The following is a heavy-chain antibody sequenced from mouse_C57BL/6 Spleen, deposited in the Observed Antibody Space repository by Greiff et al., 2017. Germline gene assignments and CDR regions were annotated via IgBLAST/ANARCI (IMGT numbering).Heavy chain of an antibody. V-gene: IGHV5-17*01. D-gene: IGHD1-2*01. J-gene: IGHJ4*01. CDR1: GFTFSDYG. CDR3: ARRLTPYAMDY. Sequence: EVQLVESGGGLVKPGGSLKLSCAASGFTFSDYGMHWVRQAPEKGLAWVAYISSGSSTNYYADTVKGRFTISRDNAKNTLFLQMTSLRSEDTAMYYCARRLTPYAMDYWGQGTSVTVSS. CDR2: ISSGSSTN.